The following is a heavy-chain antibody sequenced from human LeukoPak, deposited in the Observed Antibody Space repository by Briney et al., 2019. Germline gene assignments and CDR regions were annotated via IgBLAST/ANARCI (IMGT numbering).Heavy chain of an antibody. D-gene: IGHD2-2*01. CDR2: IIPIFGTA. J-gene: IGHJ6*03. V-gene: IGHV1-69*05. Sequence: ASVKVSCKASGGTFSSYAISWVRQAPGQGLEWMGGIIPIFGTAHYAQKFQGRVTITTDESMSTAYMELSSLRSEDTAVYYCARGRSYRSSTSCHDYYYYYMDVWGKGTTVTVSS. CDR3: ARGRSYRSSTSCHDYYYYYMDV. CDR1: GGTFSSYA.